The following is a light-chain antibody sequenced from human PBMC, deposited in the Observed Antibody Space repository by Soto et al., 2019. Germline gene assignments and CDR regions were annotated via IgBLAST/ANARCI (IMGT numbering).Light chain of an antibody. V-gene: IGLV2-11*01. CDR2: DVS. CDR3: CSHAGSSTYV. CDR1: SSDVGNYKY. Sequence: QSALTQPRSVSGSPGQSVTISCTGTSSDVGNYKYVSWYQQHPGKAPKVMIYDVSKRPSGVPDRFSGSKSGNTASLTISGLQAEDEADYYCCSHAGSSTYVFGTGTKLTVL. J-gene: IGLJ1*01.